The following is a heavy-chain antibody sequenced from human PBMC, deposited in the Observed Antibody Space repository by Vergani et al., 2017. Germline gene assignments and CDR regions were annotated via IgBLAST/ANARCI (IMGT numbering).Heavy chain of an antibody. Sequence: QVQLVESGGGVVQPGGSLRLSCAASGFTFISHRMHWVRQAPGKGLGWVAFIRYDGSNKYYADSVKGRFTISRDNSKNTLYLQMNSLRAEDTAVYYCAKDEAGGWYLPGYVDYWGQGTLVTVSS. CDR1: GFTFISHR. CDR3: AKDEAGGWYLPGYVDY. D-gene: IGHD6-19*01. CDR2: IRYDGSNK. V-gene: IGHV3-30*02. J-gene: IGHJ4*02.